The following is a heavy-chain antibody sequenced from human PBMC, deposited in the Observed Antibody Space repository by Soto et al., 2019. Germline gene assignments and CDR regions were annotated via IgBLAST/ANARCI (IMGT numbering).Heavy chain of an antibody. CDR1: GYTFTDFY. D-gene: IGHD6-19*01. CDR3: ARDGPGSRGRYFDP. J-gene: IGHJ4*02. V-gene: IGHV1-2*04. CDR2: INLNGGDT. Sequence: QVQLVQSGPEVKRPGASVKVSCKASGYTFTDFYMHWVRQAPGQGPEWMGWINLNGGDTNYAQNFKDWVTMTRDTSINTAYLELSGLRSDDTAMYYCARDGPGSRGRYFDPWGQGTLVTASS.